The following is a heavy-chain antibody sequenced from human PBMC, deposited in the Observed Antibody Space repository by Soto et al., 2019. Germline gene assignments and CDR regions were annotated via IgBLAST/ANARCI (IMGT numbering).Heavy chain of an antibody. V-gene: IGHV3-74*01. Sequence: EVHLVESGGGLVQPGGSLRLSCAASGFTFRYYWLHWVRQVPGRGPVWVSGINNDGSDTSYADFVEGRFTISRDNAKNTVDLHTDSLRAEGTGVYSCGSVFEFWGQGTLVTVPS. CDR1: GFTFRYYW. CDR2: INNDGSDT. CDR3: GSVFEF. J-gene: IGHJ4*02.